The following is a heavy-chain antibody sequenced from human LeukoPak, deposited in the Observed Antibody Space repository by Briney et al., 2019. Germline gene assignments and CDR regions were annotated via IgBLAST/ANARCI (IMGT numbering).Heavy chain of an antibody. V-gene: IGHV4-34*01. J-gene: IGHJ3*02. D-gene: IGHD3-22*01. Sequence: QTSETLSLTCAVYGGSFSGYYWSWIRQPPGKGLEWIGEINHIGSTNYNPSLKSRATISVDTSKNQFSLKLSSVTAADTAVYYCARELYSSGYHDAFDIWGQGTMVTVSS. CDR3: ARELYSSGYHDAFDI. CDR2: INHIGST. CDR1: GGSFSGYY.